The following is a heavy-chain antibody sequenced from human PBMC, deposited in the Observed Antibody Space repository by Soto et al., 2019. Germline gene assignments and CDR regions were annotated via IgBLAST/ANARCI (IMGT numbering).Heavy chain of an antibody. D-gene: IGHD2-2*01. V-gene: IGHV4-30-4*01. CDR3: ARDLSRGSAIDH. Sequence: SETLSLTCTVSGGSISSGDYYWSWIRQPPGKGLEWIGYIYYSGSTYYNPSLKSRVTISVDTSKNQFSLKLSSVTAADTAVYYCARDLSRGSAIDHWGQGTLVTVSS. CDR1: GGSISSGDYY. J-gene: IGHJ4*02. CDR2: IYYSGST.